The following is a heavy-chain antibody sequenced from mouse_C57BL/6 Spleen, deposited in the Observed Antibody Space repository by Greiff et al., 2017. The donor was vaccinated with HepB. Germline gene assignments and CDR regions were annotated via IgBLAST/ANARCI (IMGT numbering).Heavy chain of an antibody. D-gene: IGHD2-3*01. J-gene: IGHJ4*01. CDR3: ARPFYDGYYREDAMDY. CDR1: GYTFTSYW. V-gene: IGHV1-55*01. CDR2: IYPGSGST. Sequence: QVQLQQPGAELVKPGASVKMSCKASGYTFTSYWITWVKQRPGQGLEWIGDIYPGSGSTNYNEKFKSKATLTVDTSSSTAYMQLSSLTSEDSAVYYCARPFYDGYYREDAMDYWGQGTSGTVSS.